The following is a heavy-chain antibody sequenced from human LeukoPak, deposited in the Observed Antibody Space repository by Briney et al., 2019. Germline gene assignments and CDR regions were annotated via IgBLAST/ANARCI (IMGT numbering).Heavy chain of an antibody. CDR3: ARDRAAAMEYYYMDV. CDR2: IWYDGSNK. Sequence: GRSLRLSCAASGFTFSSYGMHWVRQAPGKGLEWVAVIWYDGSNKYYADSVKGRFTISRDNSKNTLYLQMNSLRAEDTAVYYCARDRAAAMEYYYMDVWGKGTTVTVSS. J-gene: IGHJ6*03. CDR1: GFTFSSYG. V-gene: IGHV3-33*01. D-gene: IGHD2-2*01.